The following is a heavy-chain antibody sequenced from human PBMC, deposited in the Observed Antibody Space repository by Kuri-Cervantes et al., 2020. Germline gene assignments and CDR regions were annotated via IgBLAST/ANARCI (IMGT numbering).Heavy chain of an antibody. V-gene: IGHV1-18*01. CDR1: GYNLTNYA. CDR3: ARDRAFGDGHFDY. Sequence: ASVKVSCKASGYNLTNYAFSCVRQAPGQGLEWMAWISVYNGNTNYAQKLQGRVTMTTDTSTSTAYMELRSLRSDDTAVYYCARDRAFGDGHFDYWGQGTLVTSPQ. J-gene: IGHJ4*02. D-gene: IGHD3-10*01. CDR2: ISVYNGNT.